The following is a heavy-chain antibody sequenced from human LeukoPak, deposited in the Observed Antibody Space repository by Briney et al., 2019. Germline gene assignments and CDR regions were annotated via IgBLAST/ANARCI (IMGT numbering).Heavy chain of an antibody. V-gene: IGHV3-64D*06. CDR3: VKRATVGAPSPLFDY. Sequence: PGGALRLSCAASGFTFSSFAMSWVRQAPVKGVEYISAITDNAYSTYYADSVKDRFAISRDNSKNTLYLQMSSLSPEDTAVYYCVKRATVGAPSPLFDYWGQGTLVTVSS. D-gene: IGHD1-26*01. CDR2: ITDNAYST. CDR1: GFTFSSFA. J-gene: IGHJ4*02.